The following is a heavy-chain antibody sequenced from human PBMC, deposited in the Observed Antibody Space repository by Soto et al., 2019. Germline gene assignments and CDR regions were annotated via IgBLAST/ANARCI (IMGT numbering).Heavy chain of an antibody. D-gene: IGHD1-1*01. J-gene: IGHJ4*02. V-gene: IGHV3-30-3*01. CDR2: ISYDGSNK. CDR3: ARDFYRRSSRLELDY. Sequence: QVQLVESGGGVVQPGRSLRLSCAASGFTFSSYAMHWVRQAPGKGLEWVAVISYDGSNKYYADSVKGRFTISRDNSKNTLYLQMNSLRAEDTAVYYCARDFYRRSSRLELDYWGQGTLVTVSS. CDR1: GFTFSSYA.